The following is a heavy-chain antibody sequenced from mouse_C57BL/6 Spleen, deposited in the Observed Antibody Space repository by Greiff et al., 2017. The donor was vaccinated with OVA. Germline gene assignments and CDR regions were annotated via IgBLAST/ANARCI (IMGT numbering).Heavy chain of an antibody. V-gene: IGHV1-82*01. J-gene: IGHJ2*01. D-gene: IGHD3-2*02. CDR1: GYAFSSSW. Sequence: QVQLQQSGPELVKPGASVKISCKASGYAFSSSWMNWVKQRPGKGLEWIGRIYPGDGDTNYNGKFKGKATLTADKSSSTAYMQLSSLTSEDSAVDFWARSAAQATFDYWGQGTTLTVSS. CDR3: ARSAAQATFDY. CDR2: IYPGDGDT.